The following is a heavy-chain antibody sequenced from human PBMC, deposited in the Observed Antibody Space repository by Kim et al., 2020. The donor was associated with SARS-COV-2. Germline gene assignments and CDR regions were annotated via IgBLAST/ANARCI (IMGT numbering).Heavy chain of an antibody. D-gene: IGHD6-13*01. Sequence: GGSLRLSCAASGFTFSSYAMHWVRQAPGKGLEWVAVISYDGSNKYYADSVKGRFTISRDNSKNTLYLQMNSLRAEDTAVYYCAREPSSSWFNFSFDYWGQGTLVTVSS. V-gene: IGHV3-30*04. CDR3: AREPSSSWFNFSFDY. CDR1: GFTFSSYA. J-gene: IGHJ4*02. CDR2: ISYDGSNK.